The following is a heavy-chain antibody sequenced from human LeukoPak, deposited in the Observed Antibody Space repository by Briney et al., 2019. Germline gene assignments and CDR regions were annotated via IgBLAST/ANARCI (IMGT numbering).Heavy chain of an antibody. V-gene: IGHV1-69*05. CDR1: GGTFSSYA. CDR3: ATSGVESGSYNDY. CDR2: IIPIFGTA. J-gene: IGHJ4*02. D-gene: IGHD1-26*01. Sequence: SVKVSCRASGGTFSSYAISWVRQAPGQGLEWMGRIIPIFGTANYAQKFQGRVTITTDESTSTAYMELSSLRSEDTAVYYCATSGVESGSYNDYWGQGTLVTVSS.